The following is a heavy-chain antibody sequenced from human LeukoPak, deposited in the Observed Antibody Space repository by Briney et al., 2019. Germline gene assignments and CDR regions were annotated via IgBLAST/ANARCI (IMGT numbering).Heavy chain of an antibody. Sequence: PGGSRRLSGAASGFAFTDHYMDGGRQGPGKGLEWVGRIRIKANRDTTQYAASVKGRFTTSRDESKNSLYLPMNSLKTEGTAVYYCARNKYSSGWFLDYWGQGTLVTVSS. V-gene: IGHV3-72*01. CDR2: IRIKANRDTT. CDR3: ARNKYSSGWFLDY. J-gene: IGHJ4*02. CDR1: GFAFTDHY. D-gene: IGHD6-19*01.